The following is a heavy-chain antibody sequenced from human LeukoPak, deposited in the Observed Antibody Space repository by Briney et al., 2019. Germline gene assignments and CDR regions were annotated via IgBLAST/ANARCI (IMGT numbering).Heavy chain of an antibody. CDR3: ARRSGSYTYNWFDP. V-gene: IGHV4-31*11. CDR2: INHSGST. CDR1: GGSISSGSYY. D-gene: IGHD1-26*01. Sequence: SQTLSLTCAVSGGSISSGSYYWSWIRQPPGKGLEWIGEINHSGSTNYNPSLKSRVTISVDTSKNQFSLKLSSVTAADTAVYYCARRSGSYTYNWFDPWGQGTLVTVSS. J-gene: IGHJ5*02.